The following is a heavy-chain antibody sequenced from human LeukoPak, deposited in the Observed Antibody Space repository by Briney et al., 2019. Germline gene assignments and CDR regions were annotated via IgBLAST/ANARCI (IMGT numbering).Heavy chain of an antibody. CDR2: IYPADSDI. V-gene: IGHV5-51*01. CDR3: ARQEYCSGGSCYIWFDP. CDR1: GCCIINYW. J-gene: IGHJ5*02. D-gene: IGHD2-15*01. Sequence: GESLQISCKGSGCCIINYWIGWVRQMPGKGLEWMGIIYPADSDITYRPAFQGQVTISADKAISTAYLQWSSLKASDTATDYCARQEYCSGGSCYIWFDPWGQGTLVTVSS.